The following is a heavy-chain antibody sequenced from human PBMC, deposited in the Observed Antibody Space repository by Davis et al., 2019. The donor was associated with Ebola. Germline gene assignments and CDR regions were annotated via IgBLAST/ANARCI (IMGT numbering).Heavy chain of an antibody. CDR2: TYYRSKWYT. Sequence: HSQTLSLTCAISGDSVSSNRAAWTWIRQSPSRGLEWLGRTYYRSKWYTDSAVSVKTRLTINSDTSTNQFSLQLNSVTPEDTAVYYCAREAPSTVGGYCRQFDHWGQGTLVTVSS. CDR3: AREAPSTVGGYCRQFDH. J-gene: IGHJ4*02. CDR1: GDSVSSNRAA. D-gene: IGHD1-1*01. V-gene: IGHV6-1*01.